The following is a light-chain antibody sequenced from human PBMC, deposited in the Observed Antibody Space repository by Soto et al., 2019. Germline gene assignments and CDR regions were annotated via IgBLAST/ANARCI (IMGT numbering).Light chain of an antibody. CDR2: DVS. Sequence: QSVLTQPASVSGSPGQSITISCTGTSSDVGGYNYVSWYQQHPGKAPKLIIYDVSDRPSGISGRFSASKSGNTASLTISGLQAEDEADYYCCSYTSSSTPWVFGTGTKVTVL. CDR1: SSDVGGYNY. CDR3: CSYTSSSTPWV. J-gene: IGLJ1*01. V-gene: IGLV2-14*03.